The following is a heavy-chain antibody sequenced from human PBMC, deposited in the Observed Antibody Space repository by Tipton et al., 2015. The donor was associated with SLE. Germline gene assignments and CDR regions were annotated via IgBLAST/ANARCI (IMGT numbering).Heavy chain of an antibody. CDR1: GFTFSTYS. D-gene: IGHD6-6*01. V-gene: IGHV3-48*01. CDR3: ARDDPSYWYFDL. Sequence: SLRLSCAASGFTFSTYSMIWVRQAPGKGLEWVSYIGITGNTIYYADSVKGRFTISRDNAKNSLYLQMNSLRAEDTAVYYCARDDPSYWYFDLWGRGTLVTVSS. J-gene: IGHJ2*01. CDR2: IGITGNTI.